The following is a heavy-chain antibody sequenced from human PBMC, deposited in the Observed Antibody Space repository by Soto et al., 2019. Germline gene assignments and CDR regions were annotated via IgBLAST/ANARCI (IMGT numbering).Heavy chain of an antibody. CDR3: ARQSFYTSCQDAYDI. CDR2: IDPRNSYS. CDR1: GSTFTSYW. D-gene: IGHD3-16*01. V-gene: IGHV5-10-1*01. J-gene: IGHJ3*02. Sequence: ELLKLSPSGSGSTFTSYWITWVRRTAGKGMEWMGNIDPRNSYSNYSPSFQGHVIISADKSISTSYLQWSSLEASDAAIYYCARQSFYTSCQDAYDIWGQGTMVTVSS.